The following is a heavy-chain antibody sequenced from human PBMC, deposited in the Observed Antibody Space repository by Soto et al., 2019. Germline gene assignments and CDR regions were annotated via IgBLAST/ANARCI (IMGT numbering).Heavy chain of an antibody. CDR1: GFTFNSYG. Sequence: GGSMRLSCAASGFTFNSYGIHWVRQAPGKALEWVAVISYDGNNIYYGDSVQGRFTISRDNSKNTIYLQMNSLRAEDTAVYYCAKDVGYCTNGVCLYNWFYPCGQGTLVTVSS. CDR3: AKDVGYCTNGVCLYNWFYP. V-gene: IGHV3-30*18. J-gene: IGHJ5*02. CDR2: ISYDGNNI. D-gene: IGHD2-8*01.